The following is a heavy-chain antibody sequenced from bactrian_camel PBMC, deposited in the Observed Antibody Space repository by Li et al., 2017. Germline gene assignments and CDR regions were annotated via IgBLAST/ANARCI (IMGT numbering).Heavy chain of an antibody. J-gene: IGHJ4*01. CDR3: ATARQLGPFDYNY. D-gene: IGHD5*01. Sequence: DVQLVESGGGLVQPGGSLRLSCTASGFTFDIYGMSWVRQAPGKGLEWVSAINSLGSSTSYADSVKGRFTISRDNAKNTLYLQMNSLRTEDTAVYYCATARQLGPFDYNYRGQGTQVTVS. CDR2: INSLGSST. CDR1: GFTFDIYG. V-gene: IGHV3S42*01.